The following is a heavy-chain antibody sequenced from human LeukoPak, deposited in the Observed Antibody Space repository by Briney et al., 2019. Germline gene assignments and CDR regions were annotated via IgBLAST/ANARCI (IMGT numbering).Heavy chain of an antibody. Sequence: SETLSLTCTVSGGSISSYYWSWIRQPPGKGLEWIGCIYTSGSTNYNPSLKSRVTISVDTSKNQFSLKLSSVTAADTAVYYCARRGDYGDFDYWGQGTLVTVSS. J-gene: IGHJ4*02. CDR1: GGSISSYY. CDR2: IYTSGST. CDR3: ARRGDYGDFDY. V-gene: IGHV4-4*09. D-gene: IGHD4-17*01.